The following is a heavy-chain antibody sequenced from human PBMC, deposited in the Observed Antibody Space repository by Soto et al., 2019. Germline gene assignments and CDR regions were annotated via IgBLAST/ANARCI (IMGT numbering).Heavy chain of an antibody. Sequence: SETLFLTCTVSGGSVSSGSYYWSWIRQPPGKGLEWIGYIYYSGSTNYNPSLKSRVTISVDTSKNQFSLKLSSVTAADTAVYYCARDQGLYSGYDFWGQGTLVTVSS. V-gene: IGHV4-61*01. CDR1: GGSVSSGSYY. J-gene: IGHJ4*02. D-gene: IGHD5-12*01. CDR2: IYYSGST. CDR3: ARDQGLYSGYDF.